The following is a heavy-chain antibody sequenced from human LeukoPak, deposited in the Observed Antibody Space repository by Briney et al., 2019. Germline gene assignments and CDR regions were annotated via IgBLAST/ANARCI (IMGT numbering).Heavy chain of an antibody. CDR3: ARRVHSSSWSSYFDY. CDR2: INHSGST. D-gene: IGHD6-13*01. J-gene: IGHJ4*02. Sequence: PSETLSLTCAVYGGSFSGYYWSWIRQPPGKGLEWIGEINHSGSTNYNPSLKSRVTISVDKSKNQFSLKLSSVTAADTAVYYCARRVHSSSWSSYFDYWGQETLVTVSS. V-gene: IGHV4-34*01. CDR1: GGSFSGYY.